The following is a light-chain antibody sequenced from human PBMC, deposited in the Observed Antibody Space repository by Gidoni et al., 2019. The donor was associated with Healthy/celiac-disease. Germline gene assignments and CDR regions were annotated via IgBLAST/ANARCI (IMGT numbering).Light chain of an antibody. CDR3: QQSYSTPRT. CDR2: AAS. CDR1: PSISSY. V-gene: IGKV1-39*01. J-gene: IGKJ1*01. Sequence: DIQMIQSPSSLSASVGDRVTITCRASPSISSYLNWYQQKPGKAPKLLIYAASSLQSGVPSRFSGSGSGTDFTLTISSLQPEDFATYYCQQSYSTPRTFGQGTKVEIK.